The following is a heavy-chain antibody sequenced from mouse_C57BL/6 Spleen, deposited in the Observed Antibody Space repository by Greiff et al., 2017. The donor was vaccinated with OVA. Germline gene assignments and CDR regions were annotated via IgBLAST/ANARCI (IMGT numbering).Heavy chain of an antibody. CDR3: ARREFTTVAGYFDV. D-gene: IGHD1-1*01. CDR2: IDPSDSYT. V-gene: IGHV1-50*01. CDR1: GYTFTSYW. Sequence: QVQLQQSGAELVKPGASVKLSCKASGYTFTSYWMQWVKQRPGQGLEWIGEIDPSDSYTNYNQKFKGKATLTVDTSSSTAYMQLSSLTSEDSAVYYCARREFTTVAGYFDVWGTGTTVTVSS. J-gene: IGHJ1*03.